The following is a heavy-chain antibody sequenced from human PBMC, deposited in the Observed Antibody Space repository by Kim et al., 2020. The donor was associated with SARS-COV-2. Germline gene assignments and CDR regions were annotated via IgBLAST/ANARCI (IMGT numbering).Heavy chain of an antibody. CDR2: DT. Sequence: DTRYSPSFQGQVTISADKSISTAYLQWSSLKASDTAMYYCARDSRGFDPWGQGTLVTVSS. J-gene: IGHJ5*02. D-gene: IGHD6-13*01. V-gene: IGHV5-51*01. CDR3: ARDSRGFDP.